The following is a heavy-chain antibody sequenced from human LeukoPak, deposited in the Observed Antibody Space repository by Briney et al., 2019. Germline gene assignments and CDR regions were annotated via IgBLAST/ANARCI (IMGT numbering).Heavy chain of an antibody. V-gene: IGHV1-69*13. Sequence: SVKVSCKASGGTFSSYAISWVRQAPGQGLEWMGGIIPIFGTANYAQKFQGRVTITADESTSTAYMELSSLRSEDTAVYYCARGDYDSSGYYSWSLDYWGQGTLVTVSS. J-gene: IGHJ4*02. CDR1: GGTFSSYA. CDR2: IIPIFGTA. D-gene: IGHD3-22*01. CDR3: ARGDYDSSGYYSWSLDY.